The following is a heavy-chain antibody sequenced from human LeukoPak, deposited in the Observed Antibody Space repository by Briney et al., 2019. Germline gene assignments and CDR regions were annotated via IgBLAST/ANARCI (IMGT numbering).Heavy chain of an antibody. D-gene: IGHD5-12*01. Sequence: SETLSLTCTVSGGSIRRGDYYWSWIRQPPGKGLEWIGYIYYSGSTNYNPSLKSRVTISVDTSKNQFSLKLSSVTAADTAVYYCARASGYSGFQTDYWGQGTLVTVSS. J-gene: IGHJ4*02. V-gene: IGHV4-61*08. CDR2: IYYSGST. CDR1: GGSIRRGDYY. CDR3: ARASGYSGFQTDY.